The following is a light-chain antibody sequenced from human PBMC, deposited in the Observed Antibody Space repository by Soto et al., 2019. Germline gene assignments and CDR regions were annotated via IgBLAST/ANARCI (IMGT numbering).Light chain of an antibody. J-gene: IGKJ1*01. CDR2: GAS. Sequence: EIVLTQSPGTLSLSPGERATLSCRASQSVSSSYLAWYQQKPGQAPRLLIYGASSRATGIPGRFSGSGSGTDFTLTISRLEPEDFAVYYCQQYFTSPWTFGQGTKVEI. CDR3: QQYFTSPWT. V-gene: IGKV3-20*01. CDR1: QSVSSSY.